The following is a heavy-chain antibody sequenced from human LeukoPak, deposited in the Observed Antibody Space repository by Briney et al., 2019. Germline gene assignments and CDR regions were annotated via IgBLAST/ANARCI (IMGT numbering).Heavy chain of an antibody. J-gene: IGHJ5*01. CDR2: IHYSGTT. D-gene: IGHD3-16*01. CDR3: ARGGVLPRGFDS. V-gene: IGHV4-59*01. CDR1: GGSISYFF. Sequence: SETLSLTCNVSGGSISYFFWSWIQQPPGKGLEWIAYIHYSGTTNHNPSLKSRVTISLDTSKNQLSLNLTSVTAADTAVYYCARGGVLPRGFDSWGQGTLVTVSS.